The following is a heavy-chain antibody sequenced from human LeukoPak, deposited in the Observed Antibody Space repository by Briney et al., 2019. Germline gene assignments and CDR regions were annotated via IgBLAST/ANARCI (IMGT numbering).Heavy chain of an antibody. CDR2: IWYDGSNK. J-gene: IGHJ5*02. D-gene: IGHD3-10*01. CDR3: ARDYYGSGSYHNWFDP. Sequence: PGRSLRLSCAASGFTFSSYGMHWVRQAPGKGLEWAAVIWYDGSNKYYADSVKGRFTTSRDNSKNTLYLQMNSLRAEDTAVYYCARDYYGSGSYHNWFDPWGQGTLVTVSS. V-gene: IGHV3-33*01. CDR1: GFTFSSYG.